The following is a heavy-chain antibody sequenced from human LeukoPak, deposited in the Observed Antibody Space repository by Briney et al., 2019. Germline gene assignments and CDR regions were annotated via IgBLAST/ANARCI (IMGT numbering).Heavy chain of an antibody. D-gene: IGHD1-26*01. Sequence: PGGSLRLSCVGSGFTFSSSWMSWVRQTPGKGLEWVANIKQDGSEKYYVDSVKGRFTISRDNAKNSLYLQMNSLRAEDTAVYYCARYSGSYEVNYYYYYGMDVWGQGTTVTVSS. CDR3: ARYSGSYEVNYYYYYGMDV. CDR1: GFTFSSSW. J-gene: IGHJ6*02. CDR2: IKQDGSEK. V-gene: IGHV3-7*03.